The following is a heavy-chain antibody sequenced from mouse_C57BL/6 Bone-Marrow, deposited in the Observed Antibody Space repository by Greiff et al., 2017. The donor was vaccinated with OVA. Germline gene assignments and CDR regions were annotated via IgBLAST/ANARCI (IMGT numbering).Heavy chain of an antibody. J-gene: IGHJ2*01. Sequence: EVKLVESGGDLVKPGGSLKLSCAASGFTFSSYGMSWVRQTPDKRLEWVATISSGGSYTYYPDSVKGRFTISRDNAKNTLYLQMSSLKSEDTAMYYCARHQNWAGNYWGQGTTLTVSS. V-gene: IGHV5-6*01. CDR1: GFTFSSYG. CDR2: ISSGGSYT. D-gene: IGHD4-1*01. CDR3: ARHQNWAGNY.